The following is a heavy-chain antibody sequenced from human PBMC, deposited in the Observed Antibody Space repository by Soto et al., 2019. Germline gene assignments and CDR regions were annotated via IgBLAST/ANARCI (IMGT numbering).Heavy chain of an antibody. CDR1: GYTFSNYG. V-gene: IGHV1-18*01. D-gene: IGHD6-13*01. Sequence: QVQLVQSGDEVKKPGASVKVSWKASGYTFSNYGISWVRQAPGQGPEWMGWISGYNGNTNYAQTLQGRVTMTTDTSTSTAYMELRSLRSDDTAIYYCARGGSSWSAEYYQHWGQGTLVIVSS. CDR3: ARGGSSWSAEYYQH. CDR2: ISGYNGNT. J-gene: IGHJ1*01.